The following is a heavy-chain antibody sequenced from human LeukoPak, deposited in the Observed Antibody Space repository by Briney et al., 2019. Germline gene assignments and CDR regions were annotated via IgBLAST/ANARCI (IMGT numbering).Heavy chain of an antibody. D-gene: IGHD3-10*01. CDR1: GGSISSGGYY. Sequence: SETLSLTCTVSGGSISSGGYYWSWIRQPAGKGLEWIGRIYTSGSTYYNPSLKSRVTISVDTSKNQFSLKLSSVTAADTAVYYCAGEITMVRGVMALNWFDPWGQGTLVTVSS. CDR3: AGEITMVRGVMALNWFDP. J-gene: IGHJ5*02. V-gene: IGHV4-61*02. CDR2: IYTSGST.